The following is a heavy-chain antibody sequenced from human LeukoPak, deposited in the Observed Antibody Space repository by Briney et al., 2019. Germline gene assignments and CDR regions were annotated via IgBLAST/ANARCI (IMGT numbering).Heavy chain of an antibody. CDR1: GFKFSDHY. J-gene: IGHJ4*02. D-gene: IGHD3-3*01. Sequence: GGSLRLSCAASGFKFSDHYIDWVRQAPGKGLEWVSVIYSGGSTYYADSVKGRFTISRDNSKNTLYLQMNSLRAEDTAVYYCARERKSGRRIFDYWGQGTLVTVSS. CDR3: ARERKSGRRIFDY. CDR2: IYSGGST. V-gene: IGHV3-53*01.